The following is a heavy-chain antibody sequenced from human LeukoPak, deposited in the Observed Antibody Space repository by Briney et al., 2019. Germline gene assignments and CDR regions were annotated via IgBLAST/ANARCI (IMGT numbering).Heavy chain of an antibody. CDR3: ARALYSYGSDDAFDI. Sequence: SVKVSCKASGGTFSSYAISWVRQAPGQGLEWMGGIIPIFGTANYAQKFQGRVTITADKSTSTAYMELSSLRSEDTAVYYCARALYSYGSDDAFDIWGQGTMVTVSS. J-gene: IGHJ3*02. D-gene: IGHD5-18*01. CDR2: IIPIFGTA. V-gene: IGHV1-69*06. CDR1: GGTFSSYA.